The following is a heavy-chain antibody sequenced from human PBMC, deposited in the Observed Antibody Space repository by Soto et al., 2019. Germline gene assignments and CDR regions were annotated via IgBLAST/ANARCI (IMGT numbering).Heavy chain of an antibody. J-gene: IGHJ4*02. CDR3: ARDQLGSLSFDY. Sequence: GGSLRLSCAASGFTFSSYAMHWVRQAPGKGLEWVSYISCSSSTIYYADSVKGRFTISRDNAKNSLYLQMNSLRDEDTAVYYCARDQLGSLSFDYWGQGTLVTVSS. CDR2: ISCSSSTI. CDR1: GFTFSSYA. D-gene: IGHD1-1*01. V-gene: IGHV3-48*02.